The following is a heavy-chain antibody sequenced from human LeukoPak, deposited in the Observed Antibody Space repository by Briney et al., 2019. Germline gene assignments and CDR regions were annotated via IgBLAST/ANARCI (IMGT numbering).Heavy chain of an antibody. V-gene: IGHV1-18*04. CDR2: ISAYNGNT. CDR1: GYTFTGYY. Sequence: ASVKVSCKASGYTFTGYYMHWVRQAPGQGLEWMGWISAYNGNTNYAQKLQGRVTMTTDTSTSTAYMELRSLRSDDTAVYYCARALHWLPNDYWGQGTLVTVSS. D-gene: IGHD3-9*01. J-gene: IGHJ4*02. CDR3: ARALHWLPNDY.